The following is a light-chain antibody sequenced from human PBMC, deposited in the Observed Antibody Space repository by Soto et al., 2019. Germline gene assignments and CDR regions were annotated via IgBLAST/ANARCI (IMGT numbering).Light chain of an antibody. CDR1: QSLLHSNGYNY. J-gene: IGKJ1*01. CDR3: MQAPQDSWT. CDR2: LGS. Sequence: DIVMTQSPLSLPVTPGEPASISCRSSQSLLHSNGYNYLDWYLQKPGQSPQLLIYLGSNRASGVPDRFSGSGSGTDFTLKISRVEAEDVGVYYCMQAPQDSWTFGQGTKVEIK. V-gene: IGKV2-28*01.